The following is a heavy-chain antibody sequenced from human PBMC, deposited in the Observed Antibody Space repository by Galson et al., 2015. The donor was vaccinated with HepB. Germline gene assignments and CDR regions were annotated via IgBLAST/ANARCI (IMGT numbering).Heavy chain of an antibody. J-gene: IGHJ3*02. CDR3: ARGISWGGAFDI. CDR2: IDPSDSYT. CDR1: GYTFTSYY. V-gene: IGHV5-10-1*01. Sequence: KVSCKASGYTFTSYYMHWVRQAPGQGLEWMGRIDPSDSYTNYSPSFQGHVTISADKSISTAYLQWSSLKASDTAMYYCARGISWGGAFDIWGQGTMVTVSS. D-gene: IGHD7-27*01.